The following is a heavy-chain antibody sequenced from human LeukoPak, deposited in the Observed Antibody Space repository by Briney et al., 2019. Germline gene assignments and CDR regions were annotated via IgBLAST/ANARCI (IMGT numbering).Heavy chain of an antibody. V-gene: IGHV3-21*01. J-gene: IGHJ4*02. CDR1: GFTFSSYS. D-gene: IGHD3-16*01. CDR2: ISSSSSYI. Sequence: GGSLRLSCAASGFTFSSYSMNWVRQAPGKGLEWVSSISSSSSYIYYADSVKGRFTISRDNAKNSLYLQMDSLRAEDTAVYYCAREIPGGAVPLDYWGQGPWSQSP. CDR3: AREIPGGAVPLDY.